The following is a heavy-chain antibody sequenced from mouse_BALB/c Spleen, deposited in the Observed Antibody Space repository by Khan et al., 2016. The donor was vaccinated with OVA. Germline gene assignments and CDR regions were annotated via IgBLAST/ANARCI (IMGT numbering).Heavy chain of an antibody. J-gene: IGHJ3*01. Sequence: EVQLVESGGDLVKPGGSLKLSCAASGFTFSTYGMSWVRQTPDKRLEWVATISSGGSYTYYPDNVKGRFIISRDYAKKTLYLQMSNLKSEDTAMYYCERLAYYYNSEGFAYWGQGTLVTVSA. V-gene: IGHV5-6*01. CDR3: ERLAYYYNSEGFAY. CDR2: ISSGGSYT. D-gene: IGHD1-1*01. CDR1: GFTFSTYG.